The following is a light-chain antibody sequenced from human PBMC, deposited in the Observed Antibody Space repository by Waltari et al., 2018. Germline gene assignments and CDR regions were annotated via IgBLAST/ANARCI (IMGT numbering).Light chain of an antibody. V-gene: IGLV2-8*01. CDR2: AVS. J-gene: IGLJ1*01. CDR1: SSDVAGSNY. CDR3: SSYAGSNNFGV. Sequence: QSALTQPPSASGSPGQSVTIPCTGTSSDVAGSNYVSWYQQHPGKAPKLMIYAVSKRPSGVPDRFSGSKSGNTASLTVSGLQAEDEADYYCSSYAGSNNFGVFGTGTKVTVL.